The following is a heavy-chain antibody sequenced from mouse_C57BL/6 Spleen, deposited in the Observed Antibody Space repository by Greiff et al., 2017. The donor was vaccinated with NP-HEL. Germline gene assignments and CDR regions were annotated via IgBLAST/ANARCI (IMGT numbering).Heavy chain of an antibody. Sequence: EVKLVESGGGLVKPGGSLKLSCAASGFTFSSYAMSWVRQTPEKRLEWVATISDGGSYTYYPDNVKGRFTISRDNAKNNLYLQMSHLKSEDTAMYYCARDDGNWDYWYFDVWGTGTTVTVSS. J-gene: IGHJ1*03. D-gene: IGHD2-1*01. CDR2: ISDGGSYT. CDR3: ARDDGNWDYWYFDV. CDR1: GFTFSSYA. V-gene: IGHV5-4*01.